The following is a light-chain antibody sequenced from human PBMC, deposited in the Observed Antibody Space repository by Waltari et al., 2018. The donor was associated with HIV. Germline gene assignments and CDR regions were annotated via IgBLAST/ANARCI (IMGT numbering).Light chain of an antibody. V-gene: IGLV3-9*01. CDR2: NEV. CDR3: QVWHYSVF. CDR1: NVGTKD. J-gene: IGLJ2*01. Sequence: SYELTQPLSVSVALGQTARITCGGNNVGTKDVHWYHQKSGQAPLLVIYNEVNRPSGIPERFSASKSRNTATLTISGAQAGDEADYYCQVWHYSVFFGGGTKLTVL.